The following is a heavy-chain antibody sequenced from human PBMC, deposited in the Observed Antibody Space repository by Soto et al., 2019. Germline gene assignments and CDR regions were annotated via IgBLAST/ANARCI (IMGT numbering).Heavy chain of an antibody. J-gene: IGHJ3*02. Sequence: GGSLRLSCAASGFTFDDYTMHWVRQAPGKGLEWVSLISWDGGSTYYADSVKGRFTISRDNSKNSLYLQMNSLRTEDTALYYCAKDMSRLLYDAFDIWGQGTMVTVSS. CDR3: AKDMSRLLYDAFDI. CDR2: ISWDGGST. V-gene: IGHV3-43*01. D-gene: IGHD3-3*01. CDR1: GFTFDDYT.